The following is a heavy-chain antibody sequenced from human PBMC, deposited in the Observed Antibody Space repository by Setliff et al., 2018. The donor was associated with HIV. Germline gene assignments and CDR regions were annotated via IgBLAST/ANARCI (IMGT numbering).Heavy chain of an antibody. Sequence: KPSETLSLTCAVYGGSFSGYYWSWIRQPPGKGLEWIGYIYYSGGTYYNPSLKSRVTISVDTSKNQFSLKLSSVTAADTAVYYCARVPTNPDFYYYYMDVWGKGTTVTVSS. CDR2: IYYSGGT. J-gene: IGHJ6*03. CDR1: GGSFSGYY. V-gene: IGHV4-34*09. CDR3: ARVPTNPDFYYYYMDV.